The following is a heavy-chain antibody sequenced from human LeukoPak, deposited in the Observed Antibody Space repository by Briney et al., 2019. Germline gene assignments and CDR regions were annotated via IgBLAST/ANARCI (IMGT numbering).Heavy chain of an antibody. CDR2: IFYSGNT. CDR3: ARHRSKWLQSPLYY. CDR1: GGSINSSSYY. V-gene: IGHV4-39*01. Sequence: SETLSLTCTVSGGSINSSSYYWGWIRQPPGKGLEWIGSIFYSGNTYDNPSLKSRVTISVDTSKNQFSLKLNSVTAADPAVYYLARHRSKWLQSPLYYLGQGTLVTVSS. J-gene: IGHJ4*02. D-gene: IGHD5-24*01.